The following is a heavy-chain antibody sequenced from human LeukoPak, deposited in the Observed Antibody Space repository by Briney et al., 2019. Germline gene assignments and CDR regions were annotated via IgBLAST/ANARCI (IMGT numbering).Heavy chain of an antibody. J-gene: IGHJ4*02. CDR2: IEGDGRRT. D-gene: IGHD2-2*01. CDR1: GFTFSSTW. V-gene: IGHV3-74*03. CDR3: ARGWYHAIDY. Sequence: GGSLRLSCAASGFTFSSTWMHWVRQVPGKELVWVARIEGDGRRTTYAESVKGRFTISRDNAKNTLYLEMNSLRVEDTAVYYCARGWYHAIDYWGQGTLVTVSS.